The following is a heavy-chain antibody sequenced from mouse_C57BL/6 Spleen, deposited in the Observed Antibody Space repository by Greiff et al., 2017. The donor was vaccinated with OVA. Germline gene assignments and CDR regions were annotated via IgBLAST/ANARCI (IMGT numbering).Heavy chain of an antibody. CDR3: ARDGGITTLFDY. J-gene: IGHJ2*01. CDR1: GFTFSSYA. CDR2: ISDGGSYT. Sequence: EVQLKESGGGLVKPGGSLKLSCAASGFTFSSYAMSWVRQTPEKRLEWVATISDGGSYTYYPDNVKGRFTISRDNAKNNLYLQMSHLKSEDTAMYYCARDGGITTLFDYWGQGTTLTVSS. D-gene: IGHD2-4*01. V-gene: IGHV5-4*01.